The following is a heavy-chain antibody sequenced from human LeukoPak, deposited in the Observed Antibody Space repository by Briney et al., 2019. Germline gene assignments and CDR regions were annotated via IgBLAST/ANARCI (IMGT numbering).Heavy chain of an antibody. Sequence: GGSLRLSCAASGFTFSGSAIHWVRQASGKGLEWVGRIRSKANSYATAYAASVKGRFTISRHDSKDTAYLQMNSLRTEDTAVYYCTRVATIPDYWGQGTLVTVSS. J-gene: IGHJ4*02. CDR3: TRVATIPDY. CDR1: GFTFSGSA. D-gene: IGHD5-12*01. CDR2: IRSKANSYAT. V-gene: IGHV3-73*01.